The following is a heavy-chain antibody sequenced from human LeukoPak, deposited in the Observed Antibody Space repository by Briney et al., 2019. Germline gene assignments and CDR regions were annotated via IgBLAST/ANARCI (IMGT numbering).Heavy chain of an antibody. CDR1: GFTFSSYW. J-gene: IGHJ3*02. CDR2: IKQDGSEK. D-gene: IGHD3-10*01. V-gene: IGHV3-7*01. CDR3: ARSRAVRGVIITPDAFDI. Sequence: PGGSLRLSCAASGFTFSSYWMSWVRQAPGKGLEWVANIKQDGSEKYYVDSVKGRFTISRDNAKNSLYLQMNSLRAEDTAVYYCARSRAVRGVIITPDAFDIWGQGTMVTVSS.